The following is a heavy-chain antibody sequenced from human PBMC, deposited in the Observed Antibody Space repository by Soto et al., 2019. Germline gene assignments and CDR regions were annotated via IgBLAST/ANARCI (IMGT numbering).Heavy chain of an antibody. V-gene: IGHV4-31*03. Sequence: SETLSLTCTVSGGSISSGGYYWSWIRQHPGKGLEWTGYIYYSGSTYYNPSLKSRVTISVDTSKNQFSLKLSSVTAADTAVYYCARDRVVVVVAATRGYYYYGMDVWGQGTTVTVSS. D-gene: IGHD2-15*01. J-gene: IGHJ6*02. CDR2: IYYSGST. CDR3: ARDRVVVVVAATRGYYYYGMDV. CDR1: GGSISSGGYY.